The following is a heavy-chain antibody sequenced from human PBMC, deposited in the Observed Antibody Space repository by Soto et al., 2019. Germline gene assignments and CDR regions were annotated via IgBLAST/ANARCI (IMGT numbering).Heavy chain of an antibody. Sequence: GGSLRLSCAASGLTFSSYAMSWVRQTPGKGLEWVSGISGSGGSTYYADSVKGRFTISRDNSKNTLYLQMNTLRAEDTAVYYCAKSVSSPSHPFDYWGQGTLVTVSS. CDR1: GLTFSSYA. CDR3: AKSVSSPSHPFDY. CDR2: ISGSGGST. J-gene: IGHJ4*02. V-gene: IGHV3-23*01. D-gene: IGHD3-22*01.